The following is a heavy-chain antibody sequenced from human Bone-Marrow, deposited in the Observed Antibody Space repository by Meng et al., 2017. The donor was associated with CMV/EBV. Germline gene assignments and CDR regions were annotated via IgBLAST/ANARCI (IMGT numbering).Heavy chain of an antibody. CDR1: GDSVSSNSAA. J-gene: IGHJ4*02. CDR2: TYYRSKWYN. Sequence: SETLSLTCAICGDSVSSNSAAWNWIRQSTSRGLEWLGRTYYRSKWYNDYAVTVKSRITINPDTSKNQFSLQLNSVTPEDTAVYYCARDPRHRGPFDYWGQGTLVTVYS. D-gene: IGHD3-10*01. CDR3: ARDPRHRGPFDY. V-gene: IGHV6-1*01.